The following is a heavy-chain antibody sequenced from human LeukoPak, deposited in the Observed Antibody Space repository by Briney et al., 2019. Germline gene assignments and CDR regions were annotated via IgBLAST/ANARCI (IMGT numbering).Heavy chain of an antibody. CDR3: ARGRPGGSSSWYSRRYYGMDV. J-gene: IGHJ6*02. CDR1: GGSISSSSYY. CDR2: IYYSGST. D-gene: IGHD6-13*01. Sequence: SETLSLTCTVSGGSISSSSYYWGWIRQPPGKGLEWIGSIYYSGSTNYNPSLKSRVTISVDTSKNQFSLKLSSVTAADTAVYYCARGRPGGSSSWYSRRYYGMDVWGQGTTVTVSS. V-gene: IGHV4-39*07.